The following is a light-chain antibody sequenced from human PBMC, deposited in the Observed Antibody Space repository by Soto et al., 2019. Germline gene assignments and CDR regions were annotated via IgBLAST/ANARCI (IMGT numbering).Light chain of an antibody. J-gene: IGKJ1*01. CDR1: QSVLYSSNNKNY. V-gene: IGKV4-1*01. Sequence: IPPSPAALAVSLGERATINCKSSQSVLYSSNNKNYLAWYQQKPGQPPKLLIYWASTRESGVPDRFSGSGSGTDFTLTISSLQAEDVAVYYCLQDYNYPWTFGQGTKVDIK. CDR3: LQDYNYPWT. CDR2: WAS.